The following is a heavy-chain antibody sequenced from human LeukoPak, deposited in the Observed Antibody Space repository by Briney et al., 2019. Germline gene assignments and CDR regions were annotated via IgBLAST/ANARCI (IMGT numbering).Heavy chain of an antibody. Sequence: SETLSLTCTVSGGSISSSSYYWGWIRQPPGKGLEWSGSIYYSGSTYYNPSLKSRVTISVDTSKNQFSLKLSSVTAADTAVYCCARHFPIYYDSSGYYYPLFDYWGQGTRVTVSS. CDR2: IYYSGST. CDR3: ARHFPIYYDSSGYYYPLFDY. J-gene: IGHJ4*02. D-gene: IGHD3-22*01. CDR1: GGSISSSSYY. V-gene: IGHV4-39*01.